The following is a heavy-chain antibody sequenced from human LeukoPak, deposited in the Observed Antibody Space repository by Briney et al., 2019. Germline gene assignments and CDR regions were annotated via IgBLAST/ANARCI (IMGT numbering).Heavy chain of an antibody. CDR1: GGTFSSYA. J-gene: IGHJ3*01. V-gene: IGHV1-69*05. CDR3: ARVSIAAAGAFDY. D-gene: IGHD6-13*01. CDR2: IIPIFGTA. Sequence: SVKVSCKASGGTFSSYAISWVRQAPGQGLEWMGEIIPIFGTANYAQEFQGRVTITTDESTSTAYMELSSLRSEDTAMYYCARVSIAAAGAFDYWGQGTMVTVSS.